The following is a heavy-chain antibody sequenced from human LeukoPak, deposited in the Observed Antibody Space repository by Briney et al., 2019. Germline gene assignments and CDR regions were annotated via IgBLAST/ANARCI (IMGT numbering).Heavy chain of an antibody. CDR1: GFTFSNAW. V-gene: IGHV3-15*01. D-gene: IGHD3-22*01. CDR2: IKSKTDGGTT. CDR3: AREPAYYYDSSGYPIDY. Sequence: GGSLRLSCAASGFTFSNAWMSWVRQAPGKGLEWVGRIKSKTDGGTTDYAAPVKGRFTISRDDSKNTLYLQMNSLKTEDTAVYYCAREPAYYYDSSGYPIDYWGQGTLVTVSS. J-gene: IGHJ4*02.